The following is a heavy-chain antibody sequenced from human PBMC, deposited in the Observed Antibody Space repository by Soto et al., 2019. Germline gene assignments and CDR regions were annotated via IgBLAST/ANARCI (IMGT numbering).Heavy chain of an antibody. CDR1: GFTFNNYA. D-gene: IGHD6-19*01. J-gene: IGHJ4*02. CDR3: AKGYSSAWGYFDY. Sequence: EVQLLESGGDLVQPGGSLRLSCAASGFTFNNYARSWVRQAPGKGLEWVSGISGSGASTYHVDSVKGRFTISRANSENTLSLQMNSLRAEDTAVYYCAKGYSSAWGYFDYWGQGALVTVSS. CDR2: ISGSGAST. V-gene: IGHV3-23*01.